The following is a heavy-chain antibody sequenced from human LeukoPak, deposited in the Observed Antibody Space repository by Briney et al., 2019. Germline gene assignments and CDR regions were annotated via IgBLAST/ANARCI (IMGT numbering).Heavy chain of an antibody. J-gene: IGHJ4*02. CDR3: ARSLERGYYNY. CDR1: GGSFSGYY. CDR2: TNHSGST. D-gene: IGHD3-22*01. V-gene: IGHV4-34*01. Sequence: SETLSLTCAVYGGSFSGYYWSWIRQPPGKGLEWIGETNHSGSTNYNPSLKSRVTISVDTSKNQFSLKLSSVTAADTAVYYCARSLERGYYNYWGQGTLVTVSS.